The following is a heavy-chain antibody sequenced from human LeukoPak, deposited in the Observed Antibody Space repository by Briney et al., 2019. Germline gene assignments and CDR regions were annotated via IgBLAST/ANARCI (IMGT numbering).Heavy chain of an antibody. CDR1: GFTFSSYA. J-gene: IGHJ3*02. V-gene: IGHV3-23*01. CDR3: ASHKTGYSSGWADAFDI. D-gene: IGHD6-19*01. CDR2: ISGSGGST. Sequence: GGSLRLSCAASGFTFSSYAMSWVRQAPGKGLEWVSAISGSGGSTYYADSVKGRFTISRDNSKNTLYLQVNSLRAEDTAVYYCASHKTGYSSGWADAFDIWGQGTMVTVSS.